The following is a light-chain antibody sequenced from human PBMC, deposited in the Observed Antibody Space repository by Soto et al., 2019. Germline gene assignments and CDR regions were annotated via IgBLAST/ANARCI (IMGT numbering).Light chain of an antibody. CDR2: RNN. J-gene: IGLJ1*01. Sequence: QSVLTQPPSASGTPGQRVTISCSGSSSNIGSNYVYWYQQLPGTAPKLLIYRNNQRPSGVPDRFSGSKSGASASLAISGPRSEDEADYYCAERDDNLSGRVFGTGTKVTV. CDR1: SSNIGSNY. CDR3: AERDDNLSGRV. V-gene: IGLV1-47*01.